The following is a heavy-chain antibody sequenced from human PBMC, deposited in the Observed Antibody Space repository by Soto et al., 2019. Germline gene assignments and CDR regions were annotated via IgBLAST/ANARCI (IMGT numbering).Heavy chain of an antibody. D-gene: IGHD2-15*01. CDR2: IYPDDSDT. J-gene: IGHJ6*03. V-gene: IGHV5-51*01. CDR1: GYNFVNYW. CDR3: ARHRKVVARGTYYMDV. Sequence: PGESLKISCEGSGYNFVNYWIGWARQKPGKGLEWMGIIYPDDSDTKYSPSFQGQVSISVDKSISTAYLQWSSLKASDTGIYYCARHRKVVARGTYYMDVWGNGTTVPVSS.